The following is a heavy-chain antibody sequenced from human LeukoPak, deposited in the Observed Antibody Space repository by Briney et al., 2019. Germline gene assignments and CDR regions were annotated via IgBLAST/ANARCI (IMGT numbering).Heavy chain of an antibody. Sequence: KPSETLSLTCAVYGGSFSAYYWSWIRQPPGKGLEWMGEINHSGSTNYNPSLKSRVTISVDTSKNQFSLKLTSVTAADTAVYYCARGGRFAPIVVVVAATQLMDVWGKGTTVTVSS. CDR1: GGSFSAYY. J-gene: IGHJ6*04. CDR2: INHSGST. D-gene: IGHD2-15*01. CDR3: ARGGRFAPIVVVVAATQLMDV. V-gene: IGHV4-34*01.